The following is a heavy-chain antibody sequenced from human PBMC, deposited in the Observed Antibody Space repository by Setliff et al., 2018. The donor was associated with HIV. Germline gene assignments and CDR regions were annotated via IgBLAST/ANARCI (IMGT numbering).Heavy chain of an antibody. CDR2: VYHTGKT. V-gene: IGHV4-4*02. J-gene: IGHJ4*02. CDR1: GGSISTSNW. CDR3: ARALTMLRGVLGH. Sequence: SETLSLTCAVSGGSISTSNWWSWVRQPPGKGLEWIGEVYHTGKTNYNPSLKSRVTISVDMNKNQFSLNLTSVTAADTAVYYCARALTMLRGVLGHWGQGALVTVSS. D-gene: IGHD3-10*01.